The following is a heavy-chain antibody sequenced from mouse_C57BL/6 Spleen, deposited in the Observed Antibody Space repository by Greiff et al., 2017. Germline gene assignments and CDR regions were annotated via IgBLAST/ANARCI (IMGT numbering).Heavy chain of an antibody. Sequence: VQLQQSGAELVRPGASVKLSCTASGFNIKDDYMHWVKQRPEQGLEWIGWIDPENGDTEYASKFQGPATITADTSSNTAYLQLSSLTSEDTAVYYCASGGVYSNYAMGYWGQGASVTVAS. D-gene: IGHD2-5*01. CDR3: ASGGVYSNYAMGY. CDR2: IDPENGDT. J-gene: IGHJ4*01. CDR1: GFNIKDDY. V-gene: IGHV14-4*01.